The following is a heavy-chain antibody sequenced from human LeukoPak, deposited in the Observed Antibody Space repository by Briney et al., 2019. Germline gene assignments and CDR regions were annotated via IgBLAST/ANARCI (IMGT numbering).Heavy chain of an antibody. D-gene: IGHD6-6*01. CDR1: GFTFSSYA. J-gene: IGHJ4*02. CDR2: ISGSGGST. Sequence: GGSLRLSCAASGFTFSSYAMSWVRQAPGKGLEWVSAISGSGGSTYCADSVKGRFTISRDNSKNTLYLQMNSLRAEDTAVYYCAKDLEYSSSSDYWGQGTLVTVSS. CDR3: AKDLEYSSSSDY. V-gene: IGHV3-23*01.